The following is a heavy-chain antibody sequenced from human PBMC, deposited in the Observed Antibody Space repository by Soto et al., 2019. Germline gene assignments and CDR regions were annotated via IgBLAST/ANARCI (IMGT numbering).Heavy chain of an antibody. CDR2: FYYTGSI. J-gene: IGHJ4*02. D-gene: IGHD3-22*01. V-gene: IGHV4-59*12. CDR3: ARSMFYSDGSNYSPFDY. Sequence: SETLSLTCTVSGGSLSGYYWSWIRQPPGKGLEWIGYFYYTGSINYNPSLKSRVTISIDASKNQFSLRLSSVTAADTAVYYCARSMFYSDGSNYSPFDYWGQGTLVTVSS. CDR1: GGSLSGYY.